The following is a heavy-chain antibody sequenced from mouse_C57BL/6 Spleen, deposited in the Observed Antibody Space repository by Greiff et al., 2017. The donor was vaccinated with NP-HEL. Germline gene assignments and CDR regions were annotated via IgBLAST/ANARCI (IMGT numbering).Heavy chain of an antibody. CDR2: IYPRSGNT. CDR1: GYTFTSYG. CDR3: ARDDYGSSYKYFDV. D-gene: IGHD1-1*01. V-gene: IGHV1-81*01. Sequence: QVQLKQSGAELARPGASVKLSCKASGYTFTSYGISWVKQRTGQGLEWIGEIYPRSGNTYYNEKFKGKATLTADKSSSTAYMELRSLTSEDSAVYFCARDDYGSSYKYFDVWGTGTTVTVSS. J-gene: IGHJ1*03.